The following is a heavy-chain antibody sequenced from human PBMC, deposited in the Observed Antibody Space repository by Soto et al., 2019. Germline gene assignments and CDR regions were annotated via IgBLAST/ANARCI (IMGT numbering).Heavy chain of an antibody. J-gene: IGHJ4*02. Sequence: GGSLRLSCAASGFTFSSYAMSWVRQAPGKGLEWVSAISGSGGSTYYAASLKGRSTISTDNSKNTLYLQMNSLRAEDTAVYYCAKVHLPSWYWGYFDYWGQGTLVTVSS. D-gene: IGHD6-13*01. CDR1: GFTFSSYA. V-gene: IGHV3-23*01. CDR2: ISGSGGST. CDR3: AKVHLPSWYWGYFDY.